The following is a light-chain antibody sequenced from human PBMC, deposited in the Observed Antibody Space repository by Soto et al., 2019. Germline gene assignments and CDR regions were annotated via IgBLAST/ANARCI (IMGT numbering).Light chain of an antibody. J-gene: IGKJ4*01. CDR2: DAS. CDR3: QQYNNWPPLT. Sequence: EILMTQSPATLSVSPWDRATLSCRASQSVSSSLAWYQQIPGQAPRLLIYDASTRATGIPARFGGSGSGTEFTLTISSLQSEDFAVYYCQQYNNWPPLTFGGGTKVELK. V-gene: IGKV3-15*01. CDR1: QSVSSS.